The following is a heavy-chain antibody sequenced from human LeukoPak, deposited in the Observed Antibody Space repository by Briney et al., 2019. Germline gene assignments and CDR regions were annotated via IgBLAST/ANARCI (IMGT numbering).Heavy chain of an antibody. Sequence: PSETLSLTCAVYGGSFSGYYWSWIRQPPGKGLEWIGTIYSSGSSYYNPSLKSRLTISVDTSRNQFSLKLSSVTASDTAVYYCATRYGSGTYPRYYFDSWGQGTLVTVSS. CDR3: ATRYGSGTYPRYYFDS. CDR2: IYSSGSS. V-gene: IGHV4-34*01. D-gene: IGHD3-10*01. CDR1: GGSFSGYY. J-gene: IGHJ4*02.